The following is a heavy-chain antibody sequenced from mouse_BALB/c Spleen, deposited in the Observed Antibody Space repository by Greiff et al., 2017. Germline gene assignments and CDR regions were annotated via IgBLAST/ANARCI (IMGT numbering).Heavy chain of an antibody. CDR2: IDPANGNT. V-gene: IGHV14-3*02. J-gene: IGHJ1*01. CDR1: GFNIKDTY. D-gene: IGHD2-4*01. CDR3: ATMITTYWYFDV. Sequence: EVQLQESGAELVKPGASVKLSCTASGFNIKDTYMHWVKQRPEQGLEWIGRIDPANGNTKYDPKFQGKATITVDTSSNTAYLQLSSLTSEDTAVYYCATMITTYWYFDVWGAGTTVTVSS.